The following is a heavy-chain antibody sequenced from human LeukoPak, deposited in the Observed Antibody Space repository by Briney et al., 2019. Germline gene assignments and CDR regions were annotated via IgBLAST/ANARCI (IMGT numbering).Heavy chain of an antibody. CDR1: GFTVITNY. CDR3: ARGVEPLAANTLAY. Sequence: GESLKISCAASGFTVITNYMTWVRQAPGKGLEWVSVLYSAGNTKYADSVQGRFTISRDNSKNTLYLEMNSLSPDDTAVYYCARGVEPLAANTLAYWGQGTLVTVSS. CDR2: LYSAGNT. D-gene: IGHD1-14*01. J-gene: IGHJ4*02. V-gene: IGHV3-53*01.